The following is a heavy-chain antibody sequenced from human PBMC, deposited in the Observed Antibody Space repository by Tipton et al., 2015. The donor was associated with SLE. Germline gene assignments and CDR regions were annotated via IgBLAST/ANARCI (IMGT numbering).Heavy chain of an antibody. CDR3: ARDLRSLFDS. J-gene: IGHJ4*02. CDR1: GDSISGSRYY. V-gene: IGHV4-39*07. CDR2: FYYGGTT. Sequence: TLSLTCTVSGDSISGSRYYWGWIRQSPQKGLEWLGSFYYGGTTYYNPSLKSRLTISVETSKNQFSLSLGSVTAADTAVYYCARDLRSLFDSWGQGTLVTVSS.